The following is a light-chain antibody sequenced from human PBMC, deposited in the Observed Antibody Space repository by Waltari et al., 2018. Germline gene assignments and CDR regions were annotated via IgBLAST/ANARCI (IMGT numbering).Light chain of an antibody. CDR3: VLSMGSGIWV. V-gene: IGLV8-61*01. Sequence: QTVVTQEPSLSVSPGGPVTLTCGLSSGSVATTSYPSWYQQAPGQAPRTLIFDTNTRSSGVPDRFSGSILDNKAALTITGAQADDESDYYCVLSMGSGIWVFGGGTKLTVL. J-gene: IGLJ3*02. CDR1: SGSVATTSY. CDR2: DTN.